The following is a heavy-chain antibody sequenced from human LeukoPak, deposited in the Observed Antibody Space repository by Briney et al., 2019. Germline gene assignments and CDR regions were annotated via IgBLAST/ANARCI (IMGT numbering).Heavy chain of an antibody. J-gene: IGHJ4*02. CDR3: ARISGSYLNY. CDR1: GGSISSSSYF. CDR2: IFHTGIT. D-gene: IGHD1-26*01. V-gene: IGHV4-39*01. Sequence: SETLSLTCTVSGGSISSSSYFWDWIRPHPGKGLEWIGSIFHTGITYYNPSLRSRVTMSLDTSKNQFSLKLSSVTAADTAVYYCARISGSYLNYWGQGTLVTVSS.